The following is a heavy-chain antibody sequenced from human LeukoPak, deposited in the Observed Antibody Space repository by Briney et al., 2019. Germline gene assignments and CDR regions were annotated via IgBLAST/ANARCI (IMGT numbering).Heavy chain of an antibody. V-gene: IGHV1-69*13. CDR2: IIPIVGTA. CDR3: ARDKRGGNSPFDY. CDR1: GGTFSSYA. Sequence: SVKVSCKASGGTFSSYAISWVRQAPGQGLEWMGGIIPIVGTANYAQKFQGRVTITADESTSTAYMELSSLRSEDTAVYYCARDKRGGNSPFDYWGQGTLVTVSS. J-gene: IGHJ4*02. D-gene: IGHD4-23*01.